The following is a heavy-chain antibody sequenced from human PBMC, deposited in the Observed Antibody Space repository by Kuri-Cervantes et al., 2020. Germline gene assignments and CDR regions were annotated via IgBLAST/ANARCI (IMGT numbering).Heavy chain of an antibody. CDR2: ISSSGSTI. J-gene: IGHJ4*02. D-gene: IGHD6-6*01. CDR1: GFTFSSYE. V-gene: IGHV3-48*03. Sequence: GESLKISCAASGFTFSSYEMNWVRQAPGKGLEWVSYISSSGSTIYYADSVKGRFTISRDNSKNTLYLQMNSLRAGDTAVYYCARTSSPDYFDYWGQGTLVTVSS. CDR3: ARTSSPDYFDY.